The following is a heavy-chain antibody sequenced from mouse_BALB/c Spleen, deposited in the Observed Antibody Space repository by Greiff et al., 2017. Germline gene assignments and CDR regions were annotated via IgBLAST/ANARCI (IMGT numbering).Heavy chain of an antibody. Sequence: EVQRVESGGGLVKPGGSLKLSCAASGFTFSSYAMSWVRQTPEKRLEWVASISSGGSTYYPDSVKGRFTISRDNARNILYLQMSSLRSEDTAMYYCARAGGYWGQGTTLTVSS. CDR3: ARAGGY. J-gene: IGHJ2*01. CDR2: ISSGGST. V-gene: IGHV5-6-5*01. CDR1: GFTFSSYA.